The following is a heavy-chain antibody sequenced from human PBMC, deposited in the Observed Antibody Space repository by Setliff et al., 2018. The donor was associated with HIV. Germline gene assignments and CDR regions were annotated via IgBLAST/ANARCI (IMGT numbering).Heavy chain of an antibody. CDR3: ARGYEGSSPGGAFDI. V-gene: IGHV4-34*01. Sequence: SETLSLTCAVYGGSFSGYYWSWIRQPPGKGLGRIGEINHRGSTNYNPSLKSRVTISVDTSKNQFSVRLSSVTAADTAVYYCARGYEGSSPGGAFDIWGLGTMVTVSS. CDR1: GGSFSGYY. CDR2: INHRGST. J-gene: IGHJ3*02. D-gene: IGHD6-6*01.